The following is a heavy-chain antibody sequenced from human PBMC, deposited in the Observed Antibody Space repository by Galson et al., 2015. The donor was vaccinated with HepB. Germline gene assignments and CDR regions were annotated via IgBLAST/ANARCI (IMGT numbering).Heavy chain of an antibody. CDR1: GYSSTSYW. Sequence: QSGAEVKKPGESLRISCKGSGYSSTSYWISWVRQMPGKGLEWMGRIDPSDSYTNYSPSFQGHVTISADKSISTAYLQWSSLKASDTAMYYCARQVKETTAAGGAFDIWGQGTMVTVSS. J-gene: IGHJ3*02. CDR3: ARQVKETTAAGGAFDI. D-gene: IGHD1-14*01. V-gene: IGHV5-10-1*01. CDR2: IDPSDSYT.